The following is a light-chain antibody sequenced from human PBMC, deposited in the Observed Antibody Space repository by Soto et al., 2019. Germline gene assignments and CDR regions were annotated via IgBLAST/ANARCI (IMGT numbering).Light chain of an antibody. CDR3: SSSAPESTYV. V-gene: IGLV2-23*01. Sequence: QSVLAQPASVSGSPGQSITISCTGTSSDVGAYNSVSWYQQHPHRAPQVIIYKGTQRPSGVSNRFSGSTSGNAASLTISALQIADEADYFCSSSAPESTYVCGTGTKVTVL. CDR2: KGT. J-gene: IGLJ1*01. CDR1: SSDVGAYNS.